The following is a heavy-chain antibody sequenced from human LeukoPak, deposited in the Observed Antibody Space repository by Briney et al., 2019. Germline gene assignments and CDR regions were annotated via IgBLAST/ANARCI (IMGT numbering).Heavy chain of an antibody. Sequence: GGSLRLSCAASGFTFSSYAMSWVRQAPGKGLEWVSAISGSGGSTYYADSVKGRFTISRDNSKNTLYLQMNSLRAEDTAVYYCASSKGAYDILGLDYWGQGALVTVSS. CDR2: ISGSGGST. CDR3: ASSKGAYDILGLDY. J-gene: IGHJ4*02. CDR1: GFTFSSYA. D-gene: IGHD3-9*01. V-gene: IGHV3-23*01.